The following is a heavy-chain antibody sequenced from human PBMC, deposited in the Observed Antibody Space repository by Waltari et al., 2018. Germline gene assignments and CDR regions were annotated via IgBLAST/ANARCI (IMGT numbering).Heavy chain of an antibody. D-gene: IGHD3-10*01. J-gene: IGHJ6*02. V-gene: IGHV1-2*04. Sequence: KPGDSVRVSCKASGYTFTGYYMNWVRQAPGQGLEWMGWINPHSGGTHFAQKFQGWVTLTRDTSINTAYMELSRVRPNDTAVYYCARAGLIVSRGGLPYYYYGMDVWGQGTTVIVSS. CDR3: ARAGLIVSRGGLPYYYYGMDV. CDR2: INPHSGGT. CDR1: GYTFTGYY.